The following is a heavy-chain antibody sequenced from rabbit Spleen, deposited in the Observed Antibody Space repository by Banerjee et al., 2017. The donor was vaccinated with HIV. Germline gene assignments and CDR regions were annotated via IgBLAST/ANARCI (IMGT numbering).Heavy chain of an antibody. V-gene: IGHV1S47*01. CDR3: VRDQAGYAGYGPWYFNL. Sequence: EQLVESGGGLVQPGGSLKLSCKASGFDFSSYGVSWVRQAPGKGLEWIVYIDPIFGSTYYASWVNGRFTISRHNAQNTLYLQLNSLTAADTATYFCVRDQAGYAGYGPWYFNLWGPGTLVTVS. CDR2: IDPIFGST. D-gene: IGHD7-1*01. CDR1: GFDFSSYG. J-gene: IGHJ4*01.